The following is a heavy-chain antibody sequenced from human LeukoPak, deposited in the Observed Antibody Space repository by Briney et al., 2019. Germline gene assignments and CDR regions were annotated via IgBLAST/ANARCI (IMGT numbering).Heavy chain of an antibody. CDR3: TRSSACHDY. CDR1: GDSVSSNSAA. D-gene: IGHD1-26*01. Sequence: SQTLSLTSAISGDSVSSNSAAWNWIRQPPSRGLEWLGRTYYRSKWYNHYAVSVKSRVSINPDTSKNQFSLQLNSVTPEDTAVYYCTRSSACHDYWGQGTRVTVSS. CDR2: TYYRSKWYN. J-gene: IGHJ4*02. V-gene: IGHV6-1*01.